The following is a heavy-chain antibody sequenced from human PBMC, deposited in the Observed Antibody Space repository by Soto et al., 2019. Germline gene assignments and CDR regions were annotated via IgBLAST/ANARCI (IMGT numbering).Heavy chain of an antibody. Sequence: QVQLVQSGAEVRKPGASVKLSCQTSGYPFTSYHMHWVRQAPGQGLEWMGVINPSEGRTRYSQKFQDLVTMTRDTSTSTVYMELSSLRSEDTATYFCARGREYSFGYNWFDPWGQGTLLTVSS. J-gene: IGHJ5*02. CDR1: GYPFTSYH. CDR3: ARGREYSFGYNWFDP. D-gene: IGHD4-4*01. CDR2: INPSEGRT. V-gene: IGHV1-46*01.